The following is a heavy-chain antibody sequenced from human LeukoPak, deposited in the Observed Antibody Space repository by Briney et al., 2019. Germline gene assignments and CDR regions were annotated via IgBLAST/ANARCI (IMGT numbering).Heavy chain of an antibody. CDR1: GGSISSYY. CDR2: IYYSGST. CDR3: ARRHYYDSSGYFDI. D-gene: IGHD3-22*01. Sequence: PSETLSLTCTVSGGSISSYYWSWIRQPPGKGLEWIGYIYYSGSTNYNPSLKSRVTISVDTSKNQFSLKLSSATAADTAVYYCARRHYYDSSGYFDIWGQGTMVTVSS. V-gene: IGHV4-59*01. J-gene: IGHJ3*02.